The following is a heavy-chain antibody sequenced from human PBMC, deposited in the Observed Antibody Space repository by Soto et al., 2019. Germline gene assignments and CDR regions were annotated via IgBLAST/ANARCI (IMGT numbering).Heavy chain of an antibody. V-gene: IGHV3-23*01. Sequence: EVQLLESGGGLVQPGGSLRLSCAASGFPLSTYGMTWVRQAPGKGLEWVSAITGTGENTYYVDSVKGRFTSSRDNSKNMLYLQVNSLRVEDTAVYYCATIRGYWSGLDVWGQGTTVNVSS. CDR2: ITGTGENT. CDR3: ATIRGYWSGLDV. J-gene: IGHJ6*02. D-gene: IGHD2-8*02. CDR1: GFPLSTYG.